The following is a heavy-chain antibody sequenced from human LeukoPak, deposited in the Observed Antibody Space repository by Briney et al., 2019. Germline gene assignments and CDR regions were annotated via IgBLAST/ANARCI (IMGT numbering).Heavy chain of an antibody. Sequence: SETLSLTCTVSGDSVRSYYWSWIRQPPGQGLEWLGHINDRGSTNYNPSLQGRVTISIDTSKNQFSLKVNSVTAADTAVYYCVKDSRYGSGWFEDGLDFWGQGTTVTVSS. D-gene: IGHD6-13*01. CDR1: GDSVRSYY. CDR3: VKDSRYGSGWFEDGLDF. CDR2: INDRGST. V-gene: IGHV4-59*02. J-gene: IGHJ6*02.